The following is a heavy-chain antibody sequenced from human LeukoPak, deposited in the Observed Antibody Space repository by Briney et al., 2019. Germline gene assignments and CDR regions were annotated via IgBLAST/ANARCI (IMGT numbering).Heavy chain of an antibody. Sequence: PSETLSLTCAVSGGSISSSNWWSWVRQPPGKGLEWIGYIYHSGSTYYNPSLKSRVTISVDTSKNQFSLKLSSVTAADTAVYYCARGDTFFDFWGQGTLVTVSS. V-gene: IGHV4-4*02. CDR2: IYHSGST. D-gene: IGHD5-18*01. CDR1: GGSISSSNW. CDR3: ARGDTFFDF. J-gene: IGHJ4*02.